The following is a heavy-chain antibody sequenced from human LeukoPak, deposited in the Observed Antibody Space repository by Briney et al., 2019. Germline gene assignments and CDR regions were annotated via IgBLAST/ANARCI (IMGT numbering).Heavy chain of an antibody. CDR1: GGSISSYY. V-gene: IGHV4-4*07. D-gene: IGHD3-3*01. CDR3: ARFLNGVGSGYYYMDV. Sequence: SETLSLTCTVSGGSISSYYWSWIRQPAGKGLEWIGRIYTSGSTNYNPSLKSRVTMSVDTSKNQFSLKLSSVTAADTAVYYCARFLNGVGSGYYYMDVWGKGTTVTASS. J-gene: IGHJ6*03. CDR2: IYTSGST.